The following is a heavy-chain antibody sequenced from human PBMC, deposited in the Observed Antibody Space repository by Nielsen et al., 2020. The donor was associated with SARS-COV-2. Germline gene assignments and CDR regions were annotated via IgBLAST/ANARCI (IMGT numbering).Heavy chain of an antibody. CDR2: ISGSGSYT. CDR1: GLTFSDSF. V-gene: IGHV3-11*03. D-gene: IGHD2-15*01. J-gene: IGHJ1*01. CDR3: ARSGHCNGGICYFTEYFQD. Sequence: GESLKISCAASGLTFSDSFMSWIRQAPGKGLEWVSYISGSGSYTNYADSLKGRFTISRDNAKNSLYLQMDSLRADDTAFYYCARSGHCNGGICYFTEYFQDWGQGTLVTVSS.